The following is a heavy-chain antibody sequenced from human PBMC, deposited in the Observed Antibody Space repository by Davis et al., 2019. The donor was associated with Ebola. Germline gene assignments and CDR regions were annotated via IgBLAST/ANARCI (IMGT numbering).Heavy chain of an antibody. V-gene: IGHV3-74*01. CDR2: INSDGSST. J-gene: IGHJ5*02. CDR1: GFTFSSYW. D-gene: IGHD5-12*01. CDR3: ARSATLATILKNWFDP. Sequence: PGGSLRLSCAASGFTFSSYWMHWVRQAPGKGLVWVSRINSDGSSTRYADSVKGRFTISRDNAKNSLYLQMNSLRAEDTAMYYCARSATLATILKNWFDPWGQGTLVTVSS.